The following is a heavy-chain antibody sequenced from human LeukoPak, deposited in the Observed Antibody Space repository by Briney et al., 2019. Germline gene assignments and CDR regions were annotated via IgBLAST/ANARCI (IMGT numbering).Heavy chain of an antibody. D-gene: IGHD2-15*01. V-gene: IGHV3-30-3*01. J-gene: IGHJ2*01. Sequence: GGSLRLSCAASGFTFSSYAMHWVRQAPGKGLEWVAVISYDGSNKYYADSVKGRFTISRDNSKNTLYLQMNSLRAEDTAVYYCARTKTPSDGSYWYFDLWGRGTLVTVSS. CDR2: ISYDGSNK. CDR1: GFTFSSYA. CDR3: ARTKTPSDGSYWYFDL.